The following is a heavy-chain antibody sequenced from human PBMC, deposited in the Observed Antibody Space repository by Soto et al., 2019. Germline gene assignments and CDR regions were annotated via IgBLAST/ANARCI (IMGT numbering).Heavy chain of an antibody. J-gene: IGHJ3*02. CDR2: ILVGGST. V-gene: IGHV3-23*01. Sequence: PGGSLRLSCAVSGFIFSSYDISWVRQAPGKGLEWVSTILVGGSTHYEDSVKGRFTISRDTSKNTVYLQMNSLTAGDTAFYYCAKATATSGGAFEIYGQGTMVTVSS. CDR3: AKATATSGGAFEI. D-gene: IGHD1-1*01. CDR1: GFIFSSYD.